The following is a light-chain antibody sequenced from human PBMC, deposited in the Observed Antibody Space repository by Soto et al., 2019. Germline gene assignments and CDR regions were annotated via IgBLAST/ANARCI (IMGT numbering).Light chain of an antibody. CDR2: GIS. CDR3: QQSGTFPFT. J-gene: IGKJ3*01. V-gene: IGKV3-20*01. CDR1: QNLNHNY. Sequence: EVVLTQSPGTLSLSPGERATLSCRASQNLNHNYFAWYQQKPGQGPRLLIYGISTRAAGIPDRFSGSGSGTGVTLTISRLEPEDLAGYYCQQSGTFPFTFGPGTKLDIK.